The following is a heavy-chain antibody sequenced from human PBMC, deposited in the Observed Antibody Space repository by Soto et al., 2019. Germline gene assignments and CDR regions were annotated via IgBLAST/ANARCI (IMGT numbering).Heavy chain of an antibody. CDR2: IHSGGNT. CDR3: ARDRVAYYYDSSGYPPHY. CDR1: GFTVSSKY. J-gene: IGHJ4*02. V-gene: IGHV3-66*01. Sequence: GGSLRLSCAASGFTVSSKYMSWVRQAPGKGLGLVSLIHSGGNTYYADSVKGRFTISRDNSKNTLHLQMNSLRAEDTAVYYCARDRVAYYYDSSGYPPHYWGQGTLVTVSS. D-gene: IGHD3-22*01.